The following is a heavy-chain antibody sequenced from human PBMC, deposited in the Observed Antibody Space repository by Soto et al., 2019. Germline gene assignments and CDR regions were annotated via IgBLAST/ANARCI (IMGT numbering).Heavy chain of an antibody. J-gene: IGHJ6*02. CDR1: GYSISSGYY. CDR2: VYHSGRS. CDR3: ARVWDIVVGVAATKDYYGMDV. D-gene: IGHD2-15*01. Sequence: SETLSLTCDVSGYSISSGYYWGWIRQPPGKGLEWIGGVYHSGRSQYDPSLKTRVTISVDTSKNQFSLKLSSVTAADTAVYYCARVWDIVVGVAATKDYYGMDVWGQGTTVTVSS. V-gene: IGHV4-38-2*01.